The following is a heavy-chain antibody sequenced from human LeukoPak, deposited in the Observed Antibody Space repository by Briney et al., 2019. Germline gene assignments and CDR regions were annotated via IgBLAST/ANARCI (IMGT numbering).Heavy chain of an antibody. Sequence: GRSLGLSCAASGFTFSSYAMHWVRQAPGKGLEWVAVISYDGSNKYYADSVKGRFTISRDNSKNTLYLQMNSLRAEDTAVYYCASGVDTAMVFDYWGQGTLVTVPS. V-gene: IGHV3-30*04. CDR1: GFTFSSYA. CDR2: ISYDGSNK. D-gene: IGHD5-18*01. J-gene: IGHJ4*02. CDR3: ASGVDTAMVFDY.